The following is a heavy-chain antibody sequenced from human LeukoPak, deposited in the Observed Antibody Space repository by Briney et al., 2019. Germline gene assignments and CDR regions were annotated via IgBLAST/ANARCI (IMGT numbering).Heavy chain of an antibody. J-gene: IGHJ4*02. V-gene: IGHV4-4*09. CDR1: GGSISSYY. CDR2: ISTSGST. CDR3: ARLRGGKGQYYFDY. Sequence: SETLSFTCTVSGGSISSYYWNWIRQPPGKGKEWIGYISTSGSTNSNPSLKSRVTISVDTSKNQFSLNLSSVTAADTAVYYCARLRGGKGQYYFDYWGQGTLVTVSS. D-gene: IGHD4-23*01.